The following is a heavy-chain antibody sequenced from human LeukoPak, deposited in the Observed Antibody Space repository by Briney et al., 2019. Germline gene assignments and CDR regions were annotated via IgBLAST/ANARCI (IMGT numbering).Heavy chain of an antibody. J-gene: IGHJ4*02. CDR3: ARGGIQLLGLFDY. V-gene: IGHV1-69*04. D-gene: IGHD5-18*01. CDR2: IIPILGIA. CDR1: GGTFSSYA. Sequence: ASVKVSCKASGGTFSSYAISWVRQAPGQGLEWMGRIIPILGIANYAQKFQGRVTITADKSTNTAYMELSSLRSEDTAVYYCARGGIQLLGLFDYWGQGTLVTVSS.